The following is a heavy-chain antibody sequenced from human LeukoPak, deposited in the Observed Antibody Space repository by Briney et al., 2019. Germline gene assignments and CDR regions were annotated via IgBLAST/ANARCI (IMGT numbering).Heavy chain of an antibody. CDR1: GNIFTSYW. CDR3: ARPVGNFWSRGPGFPKNWFDL. V-gene: IGHV5-51*01. CDR2: IYPGDSDT. J-gene: IGHJ5*02. Sequence: GESLKISCKGSGNIFTSYWIGWVRQMPGKGLEWMGIIYPGDSDTRYSPSFQGQVTISADKSISTAYLQWSSLKASDTAMYYCARPVGNFWSRGPGFPKNWFDLWGQGTLVTVSS. D-gene: IGHD3-3*01.